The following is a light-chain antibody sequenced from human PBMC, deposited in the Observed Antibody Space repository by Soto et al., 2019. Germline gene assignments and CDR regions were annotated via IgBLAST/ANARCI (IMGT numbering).Light chain of an antibody. Sequence: DIQMTQSPSSLSASVGDRVTITCRASQGISNYLAWYQQKPGKVPKLLIYAASTLQSGVPSRFSGSGSGTDFTPTISSLQPEDVEIYSCKKYKSPPHPFGQGTKRKIK. V-gene: IGKV1-27*01. J-gene: IGKJ2*01. CDR2: AAS. CDR3: KKYKSPPHP. CDR1: QGISNY.